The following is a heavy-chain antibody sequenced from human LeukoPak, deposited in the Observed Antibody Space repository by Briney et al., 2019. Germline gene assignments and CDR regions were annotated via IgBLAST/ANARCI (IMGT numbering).Heavy chain of an antibody. CDR3: ARLYYSYGIMDFDY. J-gene: IGHJ4*02. CDR2: IYHSGST. Sequence: PSETLSLTCAVSGYSISSGYYWGWIRQPPGKGLDWIGSIYHSGSTYYNPSLKSRVTISVDTSKNQFSLKLSSVTAADTAVYYCARLYYSYGIMDFDYWGQGTLVTVSS. CDR1: GYSISSGYY. D-gene: IGHD5-18*01. V-gene: IGHV4-38-2*01.